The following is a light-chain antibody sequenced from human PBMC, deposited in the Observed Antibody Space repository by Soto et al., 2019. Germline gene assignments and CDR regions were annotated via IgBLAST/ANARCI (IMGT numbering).Light chain of an antibody. J-gene: IGLJ1*01. CDR3: QSYDSSLSVYV. Sequence: QSVLTQPPSVSGAPGQRVTISCTGSSSNIGAGYDVHWYQQLPGTAPKLLIYGNSHRPSGVPDRFSVSKSVTSASLAITGRQAEDEADYYCQSYDSSLSVYVFGTGTKLTVL. CDR2: GNS. CDR1: SSNIGAGYD. V-gene: IGLV1-40*01.